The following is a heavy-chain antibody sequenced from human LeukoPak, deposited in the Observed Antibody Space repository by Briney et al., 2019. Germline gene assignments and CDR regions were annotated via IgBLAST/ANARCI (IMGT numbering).Heavy chain of an antibody. D-gene: IGHD3-22*01. Sequence: GGSLRLSCAASGFTFSSYWMHWVRHAPGKGLVWVSRINSDGSSTNYADSVKGRFTISRDNAKNTLYLQMNSLRAEDTAVYYCARYYYDSSGYYYFDDWGQGTLVTVAS. CDR1: GFTFSSYW. J-gene: IGHJ4*02. CDR2: INSDGSST. CDR3: ARYYYDSSGYYYFDD. V-gene: IGHV3-74*01.